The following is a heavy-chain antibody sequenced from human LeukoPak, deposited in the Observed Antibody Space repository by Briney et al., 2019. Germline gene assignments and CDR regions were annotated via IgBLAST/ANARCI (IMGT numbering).Heavy chain of an antibody. Sequence: KTGGFLRLSCAASGFTFSSYSMNWVRQAPGKGLEWVSSISSSSSYIYYADSVKGRFTISRDNAKNSLYLQMNSLRAEDTAIYSCARDHNGGYVHDAFDIWGQGTMVTVSS. CDR2: ISSSSSYI. D-gene: IGHD5-12*01. CDR1: GFTFSSYS. V-gene: IGHV3-21*01. J-gene: IGHJ3*02. CDR3: ARDHNGGYVHDAFDI.